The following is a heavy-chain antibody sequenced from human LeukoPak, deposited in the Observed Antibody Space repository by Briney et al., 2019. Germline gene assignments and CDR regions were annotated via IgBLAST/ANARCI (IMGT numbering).Heavy chain of an antibody. V-gene: IGHV3-48*03. CDR3: ARDRGLTLFYYGLDV. CDR2: ISSSDSTV. J-gene: IGHJ6*02. CDR1: GLTFSKHE. D-gene: IGHD3-9*01. Sequence: GGSLRLSCTASGLTFSKHEMTWVRQAPGKGLVWVSYISSSDSTVYYADSVKGRFTISRDNAKNSLYLQMNSLRAEDAAIYYCARDRGLTLFYYGLDVWGQGTTVTVSS.